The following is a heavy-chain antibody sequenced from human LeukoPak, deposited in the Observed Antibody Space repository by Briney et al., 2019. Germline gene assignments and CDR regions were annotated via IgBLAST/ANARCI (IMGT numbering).Heavy chain of an antibody. CDR1: GGSFSGYY. D-gene: IGHD2-2*01. CDR2: INHSGST. CDR3: ARGYCSSTSCPDFDL. J-gene: IGHJ2*01. V-gene: IGHV4-34*01. Sequence: SETLSLTCAVYGGSFSGYYWSWIRHPPGKGLEWIGEINHSGSTNYNPSLKSRVTISVDASKNQFSLKLSSVTAADTAVYYCARGYCSSTSCPDFDLWGRGTLVTVSS.